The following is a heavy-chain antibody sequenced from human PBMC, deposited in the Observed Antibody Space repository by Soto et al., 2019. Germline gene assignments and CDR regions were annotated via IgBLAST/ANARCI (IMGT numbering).Heavy chain of an antibody. J-gene: IGHJ4*02. D-gene: IGHD6-19*01. CDR3: ARDPEPLSSGWYYYFDY. Sequence: GGSLRLSCAASGFTFSSYSMNWVRQAPGKGLEWVSGINWNGGSTGYADSVKGRFTISRDNAKNSLYLQMNSLRAEDTALYYCARDPEPLSSGWYYYFDYWGQGTLVTVSS. V-gene: IGHV3-20*04. CDR1: GFTFSSYS. CDR2: INWNGGST.